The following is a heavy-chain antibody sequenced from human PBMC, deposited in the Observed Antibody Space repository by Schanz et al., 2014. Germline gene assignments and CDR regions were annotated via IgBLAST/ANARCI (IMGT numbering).Heavy chain of an antibody. D-gene: IGHD5-12*01. CDR1: GFSVSTNY. V-gene: IGHV3-53*01. CDR3: ARDEGRDGYNLAFDV. CDR2: IYINSGST. J-gene: IGHJ3*01. Sequence: EVQLVESGGGLIQPGGSLRLSCAVSGFSVSTNYMSWVRQAPGKGLEWVSSIYINSGSTNYADSVKGRFIISRDSSKITLFLQMSSLRSEDTAVYFCARDEGRDGYNLAFDVWGQGTLVTVSS.